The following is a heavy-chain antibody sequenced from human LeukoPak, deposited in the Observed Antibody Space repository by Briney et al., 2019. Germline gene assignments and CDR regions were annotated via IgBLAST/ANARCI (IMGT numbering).Heavy chain of an antibody. V-gene: IGHV3-23*01. CDR3: AKNFRAHTVNVRWVIFY. CDR1: GFTFGSYG. CDR2: ITTSGGTT. J-gene: IGHJ4*02. Sequence: GGSLRLSCSTSGFTFGSYGMTWVRQAPGKGLEWVSAITTSGGTTFYTDSVKGRFTISRDNSKDTVYLQMDNLRGEDTALYYCAKNFRAHTVNVRWVIFYWGEGALVTLSS. D-gene: IGHD3-10*02.